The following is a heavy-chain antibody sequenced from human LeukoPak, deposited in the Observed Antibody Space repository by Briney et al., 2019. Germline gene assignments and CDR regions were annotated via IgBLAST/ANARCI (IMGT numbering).Heavy chain of an antibody. CDR1: GGSISSYY. D-gene: IGHD3-3*01. J-gene: IGHJ5*02. CDR3: ARGIWSGYYNWFDP. Sequence: SETLSLTCTVSGGSISSYYWSWIRQPAGKGLEWIGRIYTSGSTNYNPSLKSRVTMSVDTSKNQFSLKLSSVTAADTAVYYCARGIWSGYYNWFDPWGQGTLVTVSS. V-gene: IGHV4-4*07. CDR2: IYTSGST.